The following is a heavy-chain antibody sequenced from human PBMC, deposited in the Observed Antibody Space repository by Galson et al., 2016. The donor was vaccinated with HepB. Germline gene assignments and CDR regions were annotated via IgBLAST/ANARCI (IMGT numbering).Heavy chain of an antibody. CDR2: ISATGIRT. CDR3: VRGIDP. Sequence: SLRLSCAASGFTFTDYYMSWIRQAPGKGLEWLSYISATGIRTYYADSVKGRFTISRDNPKNSLYLQLNSRRVEDTAVYYCVRGIDPRGQGTLVTVSS. V-gene: IGHV3-11*01. J-gene: IGHJ5*02. CDR1: GFTFTDYY.